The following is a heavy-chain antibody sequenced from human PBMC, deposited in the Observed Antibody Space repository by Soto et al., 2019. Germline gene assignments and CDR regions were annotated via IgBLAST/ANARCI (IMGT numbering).Heavy chain of an antibody. D-gene: IGHD2-15*01. CDR2: IYHSGST. J-gene: IGHJ5*02. V-gene: IGHV4-38-2*01. Sequence: SETLSLTCAVSGYPISSGYYWGWIRQPPGKGLEWIGSIYHSGSTYYNPSLKSRVTISVDTSKNQFSLKLSSVTAADTAVYYCARIGLGYCSGGSCSGAFNWFDPWGQGTLVTVSS. CDR1: GYPISSGYY. CDR3: ARIGLGYCSGGSCSGAFNWFDP.